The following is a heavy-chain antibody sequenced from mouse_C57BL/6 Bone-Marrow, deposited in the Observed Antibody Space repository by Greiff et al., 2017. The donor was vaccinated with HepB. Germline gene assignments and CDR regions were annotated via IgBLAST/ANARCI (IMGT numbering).Heavy chain of an antibody. D-gene: IGHD2-3*01. CDR1: GFTFSDYG. CDR3: ARRYDGYWYFDV. J-gene: IGHJ1*03. V-gene: IGHV5-15*01. Sequence: EVQLVESGGGLVQPGGSLKLSCAASGFTFSDYGMAWVRQAPRKGPEWVAFISNLAYSIYYADTVTGRFTISRENAKNTLYLEMSSLRSEDTAMYYCARRYDGYWYFDVWGTGTTVTVSS. CDR2: ISNLAYSI.